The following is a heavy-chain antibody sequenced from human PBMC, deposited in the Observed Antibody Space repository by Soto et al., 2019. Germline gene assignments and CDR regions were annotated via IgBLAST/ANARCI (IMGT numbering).Heavy chain of an antibody. Sequence: LRPSCAASGFTFNIYGMHWVRQAPDKGLEWVALISYDGSNQYYADSVKGRFTISRDNSKNTLFLQMNSLRADDTAVYYCAKDQASGQGSFDSWGQGTLVTVSS. V-gene: IGHV3-30*18. CDR3: AKDQASGQGSFDS. J-gene: IGHJ4*02. CDR2: ISYDGSNQ. CDR1: GFTFNIYG.